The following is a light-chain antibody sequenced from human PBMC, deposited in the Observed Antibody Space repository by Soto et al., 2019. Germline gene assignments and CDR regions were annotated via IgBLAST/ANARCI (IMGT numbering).Light chain of an antibody. J-gene: IGLJ2*01. CDR2: TNN. Sequence: QSVLTQPPSASGTPGQRVTISCSGSSSNIGSNIVNWYQQLPGTAPKLLIYTNNRRPSGVPDRFSGSKSGTSASLAISGLQSEDEGDYYCAEWDDSLNGVVFGGGTKLTVL. CDR3: AEWDDSLNGVV. CDR1: SSNIGSNI. V-gene: IGLV1-44*01.